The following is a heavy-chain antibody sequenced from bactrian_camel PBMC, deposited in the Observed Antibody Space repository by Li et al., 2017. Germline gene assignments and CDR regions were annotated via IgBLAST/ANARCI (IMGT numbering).Heavy chain of an antibody. CDR3: AVRGAGRCSAQRQRSDWEA. CDR2: IDSFLDA. Sequence: QVQLVESGGGSAQVGGSLRLSCAASGYTLSPNCMGWFRQAPGKEREGVAAIDSFLDADYADFAKGRFTISRDNGKNMIVLQMNNLKPEDTGMYVCAVRGAGRCSAQRQRSDWEAWGQGTQVTVS. J-gene: IGHJ4*01. CDR1: GYTLSPNC. D-gene: IGHD4*01. V-gene: IGHV3S53*01.